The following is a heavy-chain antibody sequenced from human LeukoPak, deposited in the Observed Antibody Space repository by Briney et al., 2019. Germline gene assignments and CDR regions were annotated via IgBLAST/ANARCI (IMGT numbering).Heavy chain of an antibody. CDR3: ARDWDYYDSSGYYYGDYYYYMDV. V-gene: IGHV3-21*01. CDR2: ISGSSSYI. Sequence: GGSLRLSCAASGFTFSSYSMNWVRQAPGKGLEWVSSISGSSSYIYYADSVKGRFTISRDNAKNSLYLQMNSLRAEDTAVYYCARDWDYYDSSGYYYGDYYYYMDVWGKGTTVTISS. J-gene: IGHJ6*03. D-gene: IGHD3-22*01. CDR1: GFTFSSYS.